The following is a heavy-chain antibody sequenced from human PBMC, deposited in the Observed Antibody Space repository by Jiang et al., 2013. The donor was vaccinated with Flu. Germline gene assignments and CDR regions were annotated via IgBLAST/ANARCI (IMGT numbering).Heavy chain of an antibody. CDR2: INYSGRT. Sequence: GPGLVKPSETLSLTCTVSGASVSSDSYYWSWIRQPPGKGLEWIGYINYSGRTNYNPSLKSRVTISVHTSKNQFSLKLSSVTAADTAVYFCARAPLGFCDTTACYRYFDYWGQGNLVTVSS. D-gene: IGHD2-2*02. J-gene: IGHJ4*02. CDR3: ARAPLGFCDTTACYRYFDY. V-gene: IGHV4-61*01. CDR1: GASVSSDSYY.